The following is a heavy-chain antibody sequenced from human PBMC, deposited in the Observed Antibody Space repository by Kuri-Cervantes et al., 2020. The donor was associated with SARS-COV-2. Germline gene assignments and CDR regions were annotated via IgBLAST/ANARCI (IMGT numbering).Heavy chain of an antibody. CDR1: GFTFDDYT. J-gene: IGHJ4*02. D-gene: IGHD6-19*01. CDR2: ISSSSSYI. Sequence: GGSLRLSCAASGFTFDDYTMHWVRQAPGKGLEWVSSISSSSSYIYYADSVKGRFTISRDNSKNTLYLQMNSLRAEDTAVYYCARDRGSGWYGYFDYWGQGTLVTVSS. CDR3: ARDRGSGWYGYFDY. V-gene: IGHV3-21*01.